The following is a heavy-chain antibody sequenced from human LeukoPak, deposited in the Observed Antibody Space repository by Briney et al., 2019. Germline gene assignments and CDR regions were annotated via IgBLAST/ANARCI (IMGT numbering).Heavy chain of an antibody. D-gene: IGHD6-19*01. V-gene: IGHV3-30*18. CDR1: GFTFTSNA. CDR3: AKADTSGWYNFDY. Sequence: PGGSLRLSCAASGFTFTSNAMHSGPEAPGKGLERGAVISYDGSNKYYADSVKGRFTISRDNSKNTLYLQMNSLRPEDTAVYYCAKADTSGWYNFDYWGQGTLVTVSS. J-gene: IGHJ4*02. CDR2: ISYDGSNK.